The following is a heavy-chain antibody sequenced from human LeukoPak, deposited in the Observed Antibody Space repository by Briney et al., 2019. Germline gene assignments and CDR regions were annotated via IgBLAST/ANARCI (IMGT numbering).Heavy chain of an antibody. J-gene: IGHJ4*02. CDR2: ISGIGGKT. Sequence: GGTLRLSCAASGFTFSVYGMSWVRQAPGKGLEWVSGISGIGGKTYYADSVKGRFTISRDNSKNTLYLQMNSLRAEDTAVYYCAKEGYYYGSGSYYSPAAGFDYWGQGTLVTVSS. CDR3: AKEGYYYGSGSYYSPAAGFDY. CDR1: GFTFSVYG. V-gene: IGHV3-23*01. D-gene: IGHD3-10*01.